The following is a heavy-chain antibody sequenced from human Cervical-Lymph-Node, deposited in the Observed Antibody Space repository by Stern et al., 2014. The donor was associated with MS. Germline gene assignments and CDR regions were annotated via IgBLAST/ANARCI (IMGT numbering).Heavy chain of an antibody. V-gene: IGHV3-33*01. Sequence: VQLLESGGGVVQPGRSLRLSCAASGFTFRSYGMPWVRQAPGPGLEWVAVLWYAGRNQYYADSVKGRFTISRDNSKNTLYLQMNSLRAEDTAVYYCARDPNIVVVPAAAFYYYYGMDVWGQGTTVTVSS. J-gene: IGHJ6*02. CDR3: ARDPNIVVVPAAAFYYYYGMDV. CDR2: LWYAGRNQ. D-gene: IGHD2-2*01. CDR1: GFTFRSYG.